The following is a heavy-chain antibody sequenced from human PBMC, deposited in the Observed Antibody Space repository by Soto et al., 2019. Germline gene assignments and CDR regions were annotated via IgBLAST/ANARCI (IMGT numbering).Heavy chain of an antibody. CDR2: IWHDGSKE. CDR1: GFTFGTYG. CDR3: ARGFGAAVHAAHLDY. J-gene: IGHJ4*02. V-gene: IGHV3-33*01. D-gene: IGHD3-10*01. Sequence: ESGGGVVQSGTSLRLSCAASGFTFGTYGMHWVRQAPGKRLEWLAVIWHDGSKENYADSVRGRFTISRDMYKDTVYLQMNSLRGEDTAVYYCARGFGAAVHAAHLDYWGQGTPVTVSS.